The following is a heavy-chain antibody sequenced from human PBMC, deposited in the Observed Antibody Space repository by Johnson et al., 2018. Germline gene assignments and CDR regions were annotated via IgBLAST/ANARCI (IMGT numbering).Heavy chain of an antibody. CDR3: ASAAAPYYYYYMDV. CDR1: GFTFSSYG. V-gene: IGHV3-30*19. J-gene: IGHJ6*03. Sequence: QVQLVESGGGVVQXGRSLRLSCAASGFTFSSYGMHWVRQAPGKGLEWVAVISYDGSNKYLADSVKGRFTISRDNSKNTLYLQRNSLGPEDTAVYYCASAAAPYYYYYMDVWGKGTTVTVSS. CDR2: ISYDGSNK. D-gene: IGHD2-15*01.